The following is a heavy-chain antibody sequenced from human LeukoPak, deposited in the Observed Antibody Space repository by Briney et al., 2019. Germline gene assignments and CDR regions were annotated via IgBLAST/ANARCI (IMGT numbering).Heavy chain of an antibody. Sequence: SETLSLTCAVYGGSFSGYYWSWIRQPPGKGLEWIGEINHSGSTYYNPSLKSRVTISVDTSKNQFSLKLSSVTAADTAVYYCARHPHYYDSSGYYYGGYFDYWGQGTLVTVSS. CDR3: ARHPHYYDSSGYYYGGYFDY. V-gene: IGHV4-34*01. CDR1: GGSFSGYY. CDR2: INHSGST. J-gene: IGHJ4*02. D-gene: IGHD3-22*01.